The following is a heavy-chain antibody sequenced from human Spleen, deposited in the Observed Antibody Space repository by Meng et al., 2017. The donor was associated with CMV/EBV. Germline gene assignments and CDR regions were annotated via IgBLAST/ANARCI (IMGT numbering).Heavy chain of an antibody. CDR3: ARVASRDNWNPKDLDY. D-gene: IGHD1-20*01. CDR1: FTFSHSS. Sequence: FTFSHSSMTWVRQAPDKGLEWVSSISDSSTYIYYADSVKGRFTISRDDAKDSLYLQMNSLRAEDTAVYHCARVASRDNWNPKDLDYWGQGTLVTVSS. CDR2: ISDSSTYI. J-gene: IGHJ4*02. V-gene: IGHV3-21*01.